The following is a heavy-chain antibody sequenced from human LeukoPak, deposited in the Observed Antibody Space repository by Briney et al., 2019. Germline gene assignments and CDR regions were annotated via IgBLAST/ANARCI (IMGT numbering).Heavy chain of an antibody. V-gene: IGHV1-2*02. D-gene: IGHD3-10*01. CDR1: GCTFTGYY. Sequence: ASVKVSCKASGCTFTGYYMHWVRQAPGQGLEWMGWINPNSGGTNYAQKFQGRVTMTRDTSISTAYMELSRLRSDDTAVYYCARESTMVRGVTGIDYWGQGTLVTVSS. J-gene: IGHJ4*02. CDR2: INPNSGGT. CDR3: ARESTMVRGVTGIDY.